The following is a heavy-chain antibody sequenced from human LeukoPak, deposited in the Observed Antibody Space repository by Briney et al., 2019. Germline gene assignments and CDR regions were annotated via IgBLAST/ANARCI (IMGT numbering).Heavy chain of an antibody. CDR3: ATSADSSGND. CDR1: GFTFSNYW. CDR2: IKGDGSYK. J-gene: IGHJ4*02. D-gene: IGHD3-22*01. Sequence: GGSLRLSCAASGFTFSNYWMSWVRQAPGKGLEWVANIKGDGSYKYYVDSVKGRFTISRDNAKSSVYLQMNTLRAEDTAVYYCATSADSSGNDWGQGTLVTVSS. V-gene: IGHV3-7*03.